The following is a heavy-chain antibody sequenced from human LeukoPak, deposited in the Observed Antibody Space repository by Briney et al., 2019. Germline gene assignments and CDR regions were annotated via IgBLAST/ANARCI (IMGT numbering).Heavy chain of an antibody. CDR1: GFTFSSYS. CDR2: ISSSSYI. CDR3: ATMTTVTSYGMDV. V-gene: IGHV3-21*01. J-gene: IGHJ6*02. Sequence: GGSLRLSCAASGFTFSSYSMNWVRQAPGKGLEWVSSISSSSYIYYADSVKGRFTISRDNAKNSLYLQMNSLRAEDTAVYYCATMTTVTSYGMDVWGQGTTVTVSS. D-gene: IGHD4-11*01.